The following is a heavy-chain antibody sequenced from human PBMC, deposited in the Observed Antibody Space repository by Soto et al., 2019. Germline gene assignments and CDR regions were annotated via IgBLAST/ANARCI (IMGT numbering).Heavy chain of an antibody. V-gene: IGHV3-30*18. CDR3: AKSIAAASLGMDV. J-gene: IGHJ6*02. CDR2: ISYDGSNK. Sequence: LRLSCAASGFTFSSYGMHWVRQAPGKGLEWVAVISYDGSNKYYADSVKGRFTISRDNSKNTLYLQMNSLRAEDTAVYYCAKSIAAASLGMDVWGQGTTVTVSS. D-gene: IGHD6-13*01. CDR1: GFTFSSYG.